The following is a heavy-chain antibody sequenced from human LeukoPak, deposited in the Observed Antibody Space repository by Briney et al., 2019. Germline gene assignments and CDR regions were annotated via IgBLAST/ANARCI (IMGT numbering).Heavy chain of an antibody. CDR2: ISSSSSYI. CDR3: ARDKGIAVAGNTRFAFDI. J-gene: IGHJ3*02. CDR1: GFAFSSYA. Sequence: PGGSLRLSCAASGFAFSSYAMSWVRQAPGKGLEWVSSISSSSSYIYYADSVKGRFTISRDNAKNSLYLQMNSLRAEDTAVYYRARDKGIAVAGNTRFAFDIWGQGTMVTVSS. D-gene: IGHD6-19*01. V-gene: IGHV3-21*01.